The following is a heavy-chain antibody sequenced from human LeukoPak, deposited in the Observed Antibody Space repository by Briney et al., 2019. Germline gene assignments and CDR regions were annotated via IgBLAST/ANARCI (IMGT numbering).Heavy chain of an antibody. Sequence: GGSLRLSCAASGFTFSSYSMNWVRQAPGKGLEWVSSISGSSTYIFYADSVKGRFTISRDNAKNSLYLQMNSLRAEDTAVNYCARTSVTTGAFDIWGQGTMVTVSS. V-gene: IGHV3-21*01. CDR3: ARTSVTTGAFDI. CDR1: GFTFSSYS. J-gene: IGHJ3*02. D-gene: IGHD4-17*01. CDR2: ISGSSTYI.